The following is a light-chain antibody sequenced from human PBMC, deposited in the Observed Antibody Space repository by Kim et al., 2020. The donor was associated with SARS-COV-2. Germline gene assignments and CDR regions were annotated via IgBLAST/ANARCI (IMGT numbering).Light chain of an antibody. CDR2: GAS. J-gene: IGKJ2*01. V-gene: IGKV3-15*01. CDR3: QQYNNWPYT. CDR1: QSVSSN. Sequence: SVAPGERAPPSCRASQSVSSNLAWYQQKPGQAPRLVIYGASSRATDIPARFSGLGSGTAFTLSISSLQSEDFALYYCQQYNNWPYTFGQGTKLEI.